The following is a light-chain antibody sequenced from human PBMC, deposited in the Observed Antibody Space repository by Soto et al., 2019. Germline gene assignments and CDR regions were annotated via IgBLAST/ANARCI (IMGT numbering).Light chain of an antibody. CDR3: SSYAGSNNVV. CDR1: SSDVGGYNY. CDR2: EVS. V-gene: IGLV2-8*01. J-gene: IGLJ2*01. Sequence: QSVLTQPPSASGSPGQSVTISCTGTSSDVGGYNYVSWYQQQPGKAPKLMIYEVSKRPSGVPDRFSGYKSGNTASLTVSGLQAEDEADYYCSSYAGSNNVVFGGGTTLTVL.